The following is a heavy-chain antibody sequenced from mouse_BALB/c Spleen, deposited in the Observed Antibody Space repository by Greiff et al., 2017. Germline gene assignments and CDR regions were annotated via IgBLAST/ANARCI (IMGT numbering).Heavy chain of an antibody. CDR2: IDPANGNT. V-gene: IGHV14-3*02. CDR1: GFNIKDTY. J-gene: IGHJ2*01. CDR3: ARVGPRYYFDY. Sequence: VQLKESGAELVKPGASVKLSCTASGFNIKDTYMHWVKQRPEQGLEWIGRIDPANGNTKYDPKFQGKATITADTSSNTAYLQLSSLTSEDTAVYYCARVGPRYYFDYGGQGTTLTVSS.